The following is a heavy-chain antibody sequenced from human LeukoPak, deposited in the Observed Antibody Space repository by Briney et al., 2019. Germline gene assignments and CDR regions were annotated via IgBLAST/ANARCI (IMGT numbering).Heavy chain of an antibody. J-gene: IGHJ5*02. D-gene: IGHD2-2*01. V-gene: IGHV4-59*08. CDR1: GGSIRSYY. CDR3: SRQAGVSGWPGALVPDNWFDP. Sequence: SDTLSLTCNVSGGSIRSYYWTWIRLPPGKGLEWIGCIYYTGSTNYHQSLKKPVTLSVDRSKNPFSLKMTSVTPAYTAGFYRSRQAGVSGWPGALVPDNWFDPWGQGTLVTVSS. CDR2: IYYTGST.